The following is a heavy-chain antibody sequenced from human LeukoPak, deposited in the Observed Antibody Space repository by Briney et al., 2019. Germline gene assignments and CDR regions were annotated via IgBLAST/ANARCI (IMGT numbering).Heavy chain of an antibody. V-gene: IGHV1-46*01. D-gene: IGHD2-15*01. Sequence: ASVKVSCKASGYTFTSYYMHWVRQAPGQGLEWMGIINPSGGSTSYAQKFQGRVTMTRDTSTSTVYMELSSLRSEDTAVYYCARDAKVVVAANLFYYWGQGTLVTVSS. J-gene: IGHJ4*02. CDR2: INPSGGST. CDR3: ARDAKVVVAANLFYY. CDR1: GYTFTSYY.